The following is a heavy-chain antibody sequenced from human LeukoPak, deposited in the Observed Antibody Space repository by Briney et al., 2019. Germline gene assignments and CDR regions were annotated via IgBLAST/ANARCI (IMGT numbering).Heavy chain of an antibody. CDR1: GGTFSSYG. D-gene: IGHD3-22*01. CDR2: IIPMLDRA. J-gene: IGHJ3*02. Sequence: SVKVSCRASGGTFSSYGINWVRLAPGQGLEWMGRIIPMLDRADYAQKFRGRVTLTAHKSTTTVYMELSSLRSDDTAVYPCASGEHYDSSGYSSGAFHMWGLGTMVTVSS. CDR3: ASGEHYDSSGYSSGAFHM. V-gene: IGHV1-69*04.